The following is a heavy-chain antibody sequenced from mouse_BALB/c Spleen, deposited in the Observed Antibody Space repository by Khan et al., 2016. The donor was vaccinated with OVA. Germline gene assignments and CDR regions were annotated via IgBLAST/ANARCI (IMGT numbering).Heavy chain of an antibody. Sequence: VQLQQSGPELMKPGASVTISCKASAYPFTSYYIHWVKQSHGKTLEWIGCIDTFNGGTTYNQKFKGKATSTVDKSSSTAYMHVSTLTSEDSAVYYFSRRTLDYWGRGTSVTVSS. CDR1: AYPFTSYY. J-gene: IGHJ4*01. CDR3: SRRTLDY. CDR2: IDTFNGGT. V-gene: IGHV1-31*01.